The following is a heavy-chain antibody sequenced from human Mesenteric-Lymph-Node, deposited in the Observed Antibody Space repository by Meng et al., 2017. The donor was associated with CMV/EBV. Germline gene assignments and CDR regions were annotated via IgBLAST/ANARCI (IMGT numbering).Heavy chain of an antibody. J-gene: IGHJ6*02. CDR2: ISYDGSNK. Sequence: GESLKISCAASGFTFSSYAMHWVRQAPGKGLEWVAVISYDGSNKYYADSVKGRFTISRDNSKNTLYLQMNSLRAEGTAVYYCARGTGRGGYYTYGMDVWGQGTTVTVSS. D-gene: IGHD3-3*01. V-gene: IGHV3-30-3*01. CDR1: GFTFSSYA. CDR3: ARGTGRGGYYTYGMDV.